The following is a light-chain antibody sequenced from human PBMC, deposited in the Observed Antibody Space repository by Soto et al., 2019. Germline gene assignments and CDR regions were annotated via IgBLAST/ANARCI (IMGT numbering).Light chain of an antibody. CDR3: CSYAGCSTVV. CDR2: EGS. Sequence: QSALTQPASVSGSPGQSITISCTGTSSDVGSYNLVSWYQQHPGKAPKLMIYEGSKRPSGVSNRFSGSKSGNTASLTISGLQAEDEAEYYCCSYAGCSTVVFGGGTQLTVL. V-gene: IGLV2-23*01. J-gene: IGLJ2*01. CDR1: SSDVGSYNL.